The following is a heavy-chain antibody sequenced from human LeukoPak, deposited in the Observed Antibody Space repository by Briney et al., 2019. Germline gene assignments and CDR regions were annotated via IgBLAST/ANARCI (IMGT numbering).Heavy chain of an antibody. Sequence: GGSLRLSCEASGFTFRSYAMTWVRQAPGKGLEWVSLIISSGASTYYADSVKGRFTISRDNSKNTLFLQMNSLRAEDTAVYYCAKKVGGVYALDIWGQGTMVTVPS. CDR1: GFTFRSYA. J-gene: IGHJ3*02. V-gene: IGHV3-23*01. CDR3: AKKVGGVYALDI. CDR2: IISSGAST. D-gene: IGHD3-16*01.